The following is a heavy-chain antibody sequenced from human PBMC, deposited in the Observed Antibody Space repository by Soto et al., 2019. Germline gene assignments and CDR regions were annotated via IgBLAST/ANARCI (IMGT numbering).Heavy chain of an antibody. CDR2: ISSSGSTT. J-gene: IGHJ6*02. Sequence: GSLRLSCAASGFTFSDYYMSWIRQAPGKGLEWVSYISSSGSTTYYADSVKGRFTISRDNAKNSLYLQMNSLRAEDTAVYYCAGADITIFGVVTFSGYGMDVWGQGTTVTVSS. D-gene: IGHD3-3*01. V-gene: IGHV3-11*01. CDR1: GFTFSDYY. CDR3: AGADITIFGVVTFSGYGMDV.